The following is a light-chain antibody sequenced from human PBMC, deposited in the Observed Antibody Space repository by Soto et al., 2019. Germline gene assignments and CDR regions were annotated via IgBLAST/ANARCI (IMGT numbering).Light chain of an antibody. CDR2: NNN. V-gene: IGLV1-44*01. J-gene: IGLJ1*01. CDR1: GSNIGRTS. Sequence: QPVLTQPPSASGTPGQRDTISCSGSGSNIGRTSVSWYQQLPGAAPKLLIYNNNQRPSGVPDRFSGSKSGASGFLAISGLQSGDAADYYCAAWDDSLNGYVFGSGTKVTVL. CDR3: AAWDDSLNGYV.